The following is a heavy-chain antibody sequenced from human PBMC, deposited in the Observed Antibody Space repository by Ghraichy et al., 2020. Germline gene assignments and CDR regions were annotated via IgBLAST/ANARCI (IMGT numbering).Heavy chain of an antibody. J-gene: IGHJ5*02. CDR3: ARDIAAAEYNWFDP. V-gene: IGHV3-30-3*01. CDR2: ISYDGSNK. CDR1: GFTFSSYA. D-gene: IGHD6-13*01. Sequence: GGSLRLSCAASGFTFSSYAMHWVRQAPGKGLEWVAVISYDGSNKYYADSVKGRFTISRDNSKNTLYLQMNSLRAEDTAVYYCARDIAAAEYNWFDPWGQGTLVTVSS.